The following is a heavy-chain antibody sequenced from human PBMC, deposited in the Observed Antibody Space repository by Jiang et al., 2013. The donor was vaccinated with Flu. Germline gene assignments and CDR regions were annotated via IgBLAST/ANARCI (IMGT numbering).Heavy chain of an antibody. CDR3: ARDSATDYYIDY. J-gene: IGHJ4*02. CDR1: GFTFSSYG. Sequence: VQLLESGGGVVQPGRSLRLSCAASGFTFSSYGMHWVRQAPGKGLDWVAVIWYDETSTYYGDSVKGRFTISRDNSKNTLYLQMNSLRAEDTAVYYCARDSATDYYIDYWGQGNPGHRLL. D-gene: IGHD2-21*02. CDR2: IWYDETST. V-gene: IGHV3-33*01.